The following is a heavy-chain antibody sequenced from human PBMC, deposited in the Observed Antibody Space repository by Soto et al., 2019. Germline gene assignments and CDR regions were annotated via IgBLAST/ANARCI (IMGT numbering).Heavy chain of an antibody. V-gene: IGHV3-66*01. CDR1: GFTVSSNY. Sequence: PGGSLRLSCAASGFTVSSNYMSWVRQAPGKGLEWVSVIYSGGSTYYADSVKGRFTISRDNSKNTLYLQMNSLRAEDTAVYYCARGQYSSSQGSPYYYGMDVWGQGTTVTVSS. D-gene: IGHD6-6*01. CDR2: IYSGGST. J-gene: IGHJ6*02. CDR3: ARGQYSSSQGSPYYYGMDV.